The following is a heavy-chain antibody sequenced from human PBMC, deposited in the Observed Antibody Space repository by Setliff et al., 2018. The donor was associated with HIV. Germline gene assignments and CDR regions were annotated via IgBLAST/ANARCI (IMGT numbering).Heavy chain of an antibody. CDR2: IGAVGSPT. CDR1: GFTFTSYA. CDR3: AKVLEFGIDAFDI. V-gene: IGHV3-23*01. J-gene: IGHJ3*02. Sequence: SGGSLRLSCTVSGFTFTSYAMGWVRQAAGKGLEWVSTIGAVGSPTHYAESVKGRFTISKDKSKNTLYLQMSSLRDEDTAVYYCAKVLEFGIDAFDIWGQGTVVTVSS. D-gene: IGHD3-10*01.